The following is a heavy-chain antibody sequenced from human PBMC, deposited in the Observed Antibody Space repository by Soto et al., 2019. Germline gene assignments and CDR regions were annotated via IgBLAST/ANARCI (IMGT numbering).Heavy chain of an antibody. CDR2: IIPIFGTA. Sequence: ASVKVSCKASGGTFSSYAISWVRQAPGQGLEWMGGIIPIFGTANYAQKFQGRVTIIADESTSTAYMELSSLRSEDTAVYYCARDRGGGFDYWGQGTLVTVSS. V-gene: IGHV1-69*13. D-gene: IGHD3-16*01. J-gene: IGHJ4*02. CDR1: GGTFSSYA. CDR3: ARDRGGGFDY.